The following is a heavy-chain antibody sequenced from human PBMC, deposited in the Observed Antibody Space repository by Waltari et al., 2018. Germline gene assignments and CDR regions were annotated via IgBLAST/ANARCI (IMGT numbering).Heavy chain of an antibody. V-gene: IGHV1-46*01. CDR1: GYTFTSYY. Sequence: QVQLVQSGAEVKKPGASVKVSCKASGYTFTSYYMHWVRQAPGQGLEWMGRINPSGGSTSYAQKFQGRVTMTRDTSTSTVYMELSSLRSEDTAVYYCARDLQRFGYDFRVATNWFDPWGQGTLVTVSS. CDR3: ARDLQRFGYDFRVATNWFDP. J-gene: IGHJ5*02. CDR2: INPSGGST. D-gene: IGHD3-3*01.